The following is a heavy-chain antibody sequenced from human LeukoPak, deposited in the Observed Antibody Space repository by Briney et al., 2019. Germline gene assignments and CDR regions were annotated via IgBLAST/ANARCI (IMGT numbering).Heavy chain of an antibody. V-gene: IGHV5-51*01. D-gene: IGHD1-1*01. CDR3: ARLTQLNYADS. Sequence: GDSLQISCKGSGYSFAYYWIGWVRPMPGKGLEWMGIIYPGDSKTRYCPSFQGQVAISVDKSLSTAYLQWSSLEASDTAMYYCARLTQLNYADSWGQGTLVTVSS. CDR2: IYPGDSKT. J-gene: IGHJ4*02. CDR1: GYSFAYYW.